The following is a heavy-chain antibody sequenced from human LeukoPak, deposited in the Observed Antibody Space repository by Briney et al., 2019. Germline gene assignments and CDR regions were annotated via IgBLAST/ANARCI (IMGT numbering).Heavy chain of an antibody. V-gene: IGHV1-2*02. Sequence: ASLKVPCKTSRYTFTGYYMHWGRQAPGQGLEWMGSVDPNTGDTNYPQNFQGRVTMTRDTSIRTAYMELSSLRYDDTAVYYCARGGWGSSPYFDYWGQGTLVTVSS. J-gene: IGHJ4*02. CDR1: RYTFTGYY. D-gene: IGHD6-6*01. CDR2: VDPNTGDT. CDR3: ARGGWGSSPYFDY.